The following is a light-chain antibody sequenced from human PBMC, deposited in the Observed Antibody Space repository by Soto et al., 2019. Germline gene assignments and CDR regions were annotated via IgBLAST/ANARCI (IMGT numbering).Light chain of an antibody. CDR3: SSYTSTSSLV. CDR2: EVN. Sequence: QSALTQPASVSGSPGQSITVPCTGTSSDVGIYNYVSWYQQHPGKAPQLLIYEVNNRPSGVSHRVSGSKSGNKASLTISGLQAEDEADYYCSSYTSTSSLVFGGGTKLAVL. J-gene: IGLJ2*01. V-gene: IGLV2-14*01. CDR1: SSDVGIYNY.